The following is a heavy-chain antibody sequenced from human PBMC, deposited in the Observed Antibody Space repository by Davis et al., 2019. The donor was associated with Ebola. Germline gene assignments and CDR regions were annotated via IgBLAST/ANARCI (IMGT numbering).Heavy chain of an antibody. V-gene: IGHV3-21*01. D-gene: IGHD3-10*01. CDR3: ARDPSEGMVRGVFFYYYGMDV. CDR2: ISSSSSYI. J-gene: IGHJ6*04. Sequence: GESLKISCIDSVITFSSYAMNWVRQAPGKGLEWVSSISSSSSYIYYADSVKGRFTISRDNAKNSLYLQMNSLRAEDTAVYYCARDPSEGMVRGVFFYYYGMDVWGKGTTVTVSS. CDR1: VITFSSYA.